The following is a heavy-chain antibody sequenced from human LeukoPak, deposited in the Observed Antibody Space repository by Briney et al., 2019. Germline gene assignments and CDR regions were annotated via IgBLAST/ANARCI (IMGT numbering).Heavy chain of an antibody. J-gene: IGHJ4*02. CDR3: ARDNFMVTPSDFDY. V-gene: IGHV1-18*01. CDR1: DYIFTSYG. Sequence: ASVKVSCKASDYIFTSYGISWVRQAPGQGLEWMGWISANNGKTNYAQNLQGRVTMTIDTSTSTAYMELRSLRSDDTAVYYCARDNFMVTPSDFDYWGQGTLVTVSS. D-gene: IGHD5-18*01. CDR2: ISANNGKT.